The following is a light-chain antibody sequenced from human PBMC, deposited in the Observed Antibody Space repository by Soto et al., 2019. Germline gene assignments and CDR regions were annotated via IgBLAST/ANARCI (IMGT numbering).Light chain of an antibody. CDR2: DTS. Sequence: QAVVTQEPSLTVSPGGTVTLTCGSSTGAVTSGHYPYWFQQKPGHAPRTLIYDTSNKHSWTPARFSGSLLGGKAALTLSGAQPEDEAEYYCLLSYSGALVVFGGGTKLTVL. CDR3: LLSYSGALVV. CDR1: TGAVTSGHY. V-gene: IGLV7-46*01. J-gene: IGLJ2*01.